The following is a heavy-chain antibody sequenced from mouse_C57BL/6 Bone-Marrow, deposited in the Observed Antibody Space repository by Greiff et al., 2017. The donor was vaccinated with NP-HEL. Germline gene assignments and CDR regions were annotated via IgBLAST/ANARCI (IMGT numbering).Heavy chain of an antibody. V-gene: IGHV14-4*01. CDR3: TTVGFDY. CDR2: IDPENGDT. D-gene: IGHD1-1*02. Sequence: EVQLKESGAELVRPGASVKLSCTASGFNIKDDYMHWVKQRPEQGLEWIGWIDPENGDTEYASKFQGKATITADTSSNTAYLQLSSLTSEDTAVYYCTTVGFDYWGQGTTLTVSS. J-gene: IGHJ2*01. CDR1: GFNIKDDY.